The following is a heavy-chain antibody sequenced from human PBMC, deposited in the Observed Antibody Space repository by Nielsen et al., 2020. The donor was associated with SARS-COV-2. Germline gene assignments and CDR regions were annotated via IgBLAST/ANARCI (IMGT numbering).Heavy chain of an antibody. CDR1: GFSFMTYN. CDR2: ILHYGGNV. Sequence: GESLKISCTASGFSFMTYNMHWVRQAPGKGLEWVAAILHYGGNVYHADSVKGRFTISRDNSRNTLYLQMNTLRPEDTAVYYCASGVDPWGQGTLVTVSS. V-gene: IGHV3-30*04. CDR3: ASGVDP. D-gene: IGHD5-12*01. J-gene: IGHJ5*02.